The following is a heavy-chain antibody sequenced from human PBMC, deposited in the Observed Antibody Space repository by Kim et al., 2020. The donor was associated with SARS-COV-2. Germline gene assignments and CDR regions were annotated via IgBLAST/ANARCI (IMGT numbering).Heavy chain of an antibody. CDR3: YSAIAPCTSVWLWYYYG. Sequence: GGSLRLSCAASGFTFSSYGMHWVRQAPGKGLEWVGVISNDGSNKNSVYSVTGQFTITRDNYKTTFTLQMHILSAEDTAVYVYYSAIAPCTSVWLWYYYG. CDR1: GFTFSSYG. J-gene: IGHJ6*01. CDR2: ISNDGSNK. V-gene: IGHV3-30*04. D-gene: IGHD2-8*02.